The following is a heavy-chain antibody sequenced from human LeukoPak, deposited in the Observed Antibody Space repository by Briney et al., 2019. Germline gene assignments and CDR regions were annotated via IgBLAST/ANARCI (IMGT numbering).Heavy chain of an antibody. CDR3: VRDRTKYCSSTSCPLDY. D-gene: IGHD2-2*01. V-gene: IGHV1-2*02. J-gene: IGHJ4*02. CDR1: GYTFTGYY. Sequence: ASVKVSCKASGYTFTGYYLHWVRQAPGQGLEWMGWINPHSGGTNYAQKFQGRVTMTRDTSISTAYMELSRLRSDDTAVYYCVRDRTKYCSSTSCPLDYWGQGTLVTVSS. CDR2: INPHSGGT.